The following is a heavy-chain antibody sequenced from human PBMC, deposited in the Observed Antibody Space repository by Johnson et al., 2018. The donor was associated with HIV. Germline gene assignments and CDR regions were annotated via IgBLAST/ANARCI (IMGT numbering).Heavy chain of an antibody. CDR3: AKDYEWFGEFVDAFDI. CDR2: ISIGGRT. V-gene: IGHV3-66*01. CDR1: GFTFDDYG. Sequence: VQLVESRGGVVRPGGSLRLSCAASGFTFDDYGMSWVRQAPGKGLEWVSVISIGGRTYYADSVKGRFTISRDNSKNTLYLQMNSLRAEDTAVYYCAKDYEWFGEFVDAFDIWGQGTLVTVSS. J-gene: IGHJ3*02. D-gene: IGHD3-10*01.